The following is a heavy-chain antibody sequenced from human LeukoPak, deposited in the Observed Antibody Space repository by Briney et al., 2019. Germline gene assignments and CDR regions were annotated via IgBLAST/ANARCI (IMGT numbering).Heavy chain of an antibody. CDR3: ARGGTYYYDSSGYYNAFDI. Sequence: GESLKISCKGSGYSFTSSWIGWVRQMPGKGLEWMGIIYPGDSDTRYSPSFQGQVTISADKSINTAYLQWSSLKASDTAMYYCARGGTYYYDSSGYYNAFDIWGQGTTVTVSS. CDR2: IYPGDSDT. J-gene: IGHJ3*02. V-gene: IGHV5-51*01. CDR1: GYSFTSSW. D-gene: IGHD3-22*01.